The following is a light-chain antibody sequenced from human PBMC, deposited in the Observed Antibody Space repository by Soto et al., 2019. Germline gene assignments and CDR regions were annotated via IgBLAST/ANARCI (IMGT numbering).Light chain of an antibody. J-gene: IGKJ2*01. V-gene: IGKV4-1*01. CDR2: WAS. CDR3: QQHYVSPPT. CDR1: QNISYSSNNTNY. Sequence: DIVMTQSPDSLAVSLGERSTINCKSSQNISYSSNNTNYLAWYQQRPGQPPKVLIYWASTRESGVPDRFSGSGSGTDFTLTISSLEAEDGALYYCQQHYVSPPTFGQGTKLEIK.